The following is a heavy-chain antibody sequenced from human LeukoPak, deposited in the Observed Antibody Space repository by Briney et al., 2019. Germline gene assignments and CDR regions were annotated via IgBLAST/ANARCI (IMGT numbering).Heavy chain of an antibody. CDR1: GDSISSYS. CDR3: ARWYSYGRYYFDY. J-gene: IGHJ4*02. CDR2: IHYSGSA. V-gene: IGHV4-59*01. Sequence: SETLSLTCRVSGDSISSYSWSWIRQPPGKALEWIGYIHYSGSADYNPSLLSRVTISVDTSKNQFSLKLSSVTAADTAVYYCARWYSYGRYYFDYWGQGTLVTVSS. D-gene: IGHD5-18*01.